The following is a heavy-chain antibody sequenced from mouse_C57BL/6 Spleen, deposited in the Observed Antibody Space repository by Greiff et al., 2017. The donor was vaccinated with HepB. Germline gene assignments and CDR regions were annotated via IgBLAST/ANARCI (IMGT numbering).Heavy chain of an antibody. D-gene: IGHD3-2*02. J-gene: IGHJ2*01. CDR2: IYPSSGNT. CDR1: GYTFTSYG. CDR3: ARWWQLRLFDY. Sequence: QVQLQQSGAELARPGASVKLSCKASGYTFTSYGISWVKQRTGQGLEWIGEIYPSSGNTYYNEKFKGKATLTADKSSSTAYMELRSLTSEDSAVYFCARWWQLRLFDYWGQGTTLTVSS. V-gene: IGHV1-81*01.